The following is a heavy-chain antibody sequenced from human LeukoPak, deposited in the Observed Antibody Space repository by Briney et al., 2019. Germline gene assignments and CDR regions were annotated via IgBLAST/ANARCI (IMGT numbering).Heavy chain of an antibody. J-gene: IGHJ6*03. V-gene: IGHV4-34*01. CDR1: GGSFSGYY. D-gene: IGHD2-2*01. Sequence: SETLSPTCAVYGGSFSGYYWSWIRQPPGKGLEWIGEINHSGSTNYNPSLKSRVTISVDTSKNQFSLKLSSVTAADTAVYYCVRLVSAAGNYYYYMDVWGKGTTVTVSS. CDR3: VRLVSAAGNYYYYMDV. CDR2: INHSGST.